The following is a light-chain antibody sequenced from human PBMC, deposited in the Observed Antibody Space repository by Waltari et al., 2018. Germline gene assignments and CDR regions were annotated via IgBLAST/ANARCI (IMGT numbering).Light chain of an antibody. V-gene: IGLV4-69*01. J-gene: IGLJ3*02. CDR2: VNSDGSH. Sequence: QLMLTQSPSASASLGASVTLTCTLSSGHSSYAIAWPQQQPEKGPRYLMKVNSDGSHIKGDGIPDRFSGSSSGAERYLTISSLQSEDEADYYCQTGGFGIWVFGGGTKLTVL. CDR3: QTGGFGIWV. CDR1: SGHSSYA.